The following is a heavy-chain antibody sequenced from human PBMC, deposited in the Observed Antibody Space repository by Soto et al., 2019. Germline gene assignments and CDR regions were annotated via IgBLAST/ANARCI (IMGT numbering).Heavy chain of an antibody. CDR3: AKAAATHDY. V-gene: IGHV3-11*04. D-gene: IGHD2-2*01. Sequence: GGSLRLSCAASGFTFSDYSMNWVRQAPGKGLEWVSYISRSGSDIYYADSVKGRFTISRDNAKNSLFLQMNSLRAEDTAVYYCAKAAATHDYWGQGTLVTVSS. CDR2: ISRSGSDI. J-gene: IGHJ4*02. CDR1: GFTFSDYS.